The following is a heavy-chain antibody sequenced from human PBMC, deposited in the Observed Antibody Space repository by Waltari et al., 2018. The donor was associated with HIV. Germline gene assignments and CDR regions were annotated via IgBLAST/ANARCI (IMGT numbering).Heavy chain of an antibody. CDR3: ARDNWNDYYYYGMDV. J-gene: IGHJ6*02. V-gene: IGHV1-18*01. D-gene: IGHD1-1*01. CDR2: IRPYKGNP. CDR1: GYTFTSFG. Sequence: QVQLVQSGAEVKKPGASVKVSCKASGYTFTSFGISWVRQAPEQGLEWMGWIRPYKGNPNHAQKLQGRVTMTTDTSPSTAYMELRSLRSDDTAVFYCARDNWNDYYYYGMDVWGQGTTVTVSS.